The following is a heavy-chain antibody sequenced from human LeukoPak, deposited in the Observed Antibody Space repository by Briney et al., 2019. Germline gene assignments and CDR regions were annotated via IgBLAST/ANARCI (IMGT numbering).Heavy chain of an antibody. CDR1: GFTFSSYS. Sequence: QPGWSLGLSXAASGFTFSSYSMNCVCQAPGKGLEGGLYISHGSTRIFYADSVEGRFTLSRDDAKNSLYLQMNSLRVEDTAVYYCARDCGYGYAIDSWGQGTLVTVSS. CDR2: ISHGSTRI. CDR3: ARDCGYGYAIDS. D-gene: IGHD5-18*01. J-gene: IGHJ4*02. V-gene: IGHV3-48*01.